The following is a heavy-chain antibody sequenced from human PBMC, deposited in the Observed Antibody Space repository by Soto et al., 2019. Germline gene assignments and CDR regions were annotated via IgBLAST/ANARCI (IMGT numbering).Heavy chain of an antibody. CDR1: GFTFSNYA. J-gene: IGHJ6*02. V-gene: IGHV3-30*04. D-gene: IGHD6-13*01. Sequence: PGRSLRLSCAASGFTFSNYAMHWVSQAPGKGLESVAIISNDGTKKYYADSVKGRFTISRDSSKNTLYLQMNSLRTEDTAVFYCARERQQLLLTYYGMDVWGQGTTVTVSS. CDR2: ISNDGTKK. CDR3: ARERQQLLLTYYGMDV.